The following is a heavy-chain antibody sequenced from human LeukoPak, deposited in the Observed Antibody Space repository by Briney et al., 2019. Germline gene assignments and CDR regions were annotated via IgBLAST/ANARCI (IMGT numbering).Heavy chain of an antibody. Sequence: GGSLRLSCAASGFTFSSYSMNWVRQAPGKGLEWVSSISSSSSYIYYADSVKGRFTISRDNAKNSLYLQMNSLRAEDTAVYYCARDLPNYYSYGMDVWGQGTPVTVSS. CDR3: ARDLPNYYSYGMDV. J-gene: IGHJ6*02. D-gene: IGHD5/OR15-5a*01. V-gene: IGHV3-21*01. CDR2: ISSSSSYI. CDR1: GFTFSSYS.